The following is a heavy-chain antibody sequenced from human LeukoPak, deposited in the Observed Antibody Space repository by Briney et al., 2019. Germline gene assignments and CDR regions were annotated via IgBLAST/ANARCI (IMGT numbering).Heavy chain of an antibody. Sequence: GGSLRLSCAASGFAFSNYAMSWVRQAPEKGLEWVSTISGSGGSTFYADSVKGRFAISRDNSGNTLYLQMNSLRAEDTAIYYCAKCEAYTGYVPHHWGQGTQVIVSS. V-gene: IGHV3-23*01. D-gene: IGHD5-12*01. CDR1: GFAFSNYA. J-gene: IGHJ5*02. CDR3: AKCEAYTGYVPHH. CDR2: ISGSGGST.